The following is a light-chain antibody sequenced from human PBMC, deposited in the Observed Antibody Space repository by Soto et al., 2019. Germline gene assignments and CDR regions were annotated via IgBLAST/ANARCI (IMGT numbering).Light chain of an antibody. CDR1: QSVSSY. Sequence: EIVLTQSPATLSLSPGERATLSCRASQSVSSYLAWYQQKPGQAPRLLVYDASNRATGIPTRFSGSGSGTDFTLTISSLEPEDLAVYYCQQYYSYPHTFGQGTKV. V-gene: IGKV3-11*01. J-gene: IGKJ1*01. CDR3: QQYYSYPHT. CDR2: DAS.